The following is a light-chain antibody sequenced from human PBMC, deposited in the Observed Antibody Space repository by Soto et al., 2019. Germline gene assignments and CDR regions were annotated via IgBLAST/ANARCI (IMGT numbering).Light chain of an antibody. J-gene: IGKJ1*01. V-gene: IGKV2-28*01. CDR2: LAS. CDR1: QSLLHSSVSNY. CDR3: MQALETVWT. Sequence: DIEVTQSPLSLPVTPGESVSISCKSSQSLLHSSVSNYMDWYLQKPGQSPQLVIYLASNRAHGGPARISGSGLVTDFTLRISRVEAEDVGVYYCMQALETVWTFGQGTKVVSK.